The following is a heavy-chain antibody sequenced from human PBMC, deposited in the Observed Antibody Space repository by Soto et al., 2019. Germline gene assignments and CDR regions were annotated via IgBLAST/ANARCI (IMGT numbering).Heavy chain of an antibody. Sequence: GASVKVSCKASGGTFSSYAISWVRQAPGQGLEWMGGIIPIFGTANYAQKFQGRVTNTADESTSTAYMELSSLRSEDTAVYYCARANTAYCSGGSCDEYGMDVWGQGTTVTVSS. CDR2: IIPIFGTA. V-gene: IGHV1-69*13. CDR3: ARANTAYCSGGSCDEYGMDV. CDR1: GGTFSSYA. D-gene: IGHD2-15*01. J-gene: IGHJ6*02.